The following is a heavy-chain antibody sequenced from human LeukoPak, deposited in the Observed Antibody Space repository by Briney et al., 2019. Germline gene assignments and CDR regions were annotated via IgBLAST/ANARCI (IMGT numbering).Heavy chain of an antibody. D-gene: IGHD3-22*01. Sequence: GGSLRLSCAASGFTFSSYSMNWVRQAPGKGLEWVSSISSSSSYIYYADSVKGRFTISRDNAKNSLFLQMNSLRAEDTAVYYCVRGITSIVVAADFWGQGALVTVSS. CDR1: GFTFSSYS. CDR3: VRGITSIVVAADF. CDR2: ISSSSSYI. V-gene: IGHV3-21*01. J-gene: IGHJ4*02.